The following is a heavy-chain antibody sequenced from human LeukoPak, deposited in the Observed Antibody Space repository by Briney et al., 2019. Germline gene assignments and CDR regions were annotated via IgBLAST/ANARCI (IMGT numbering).Heavy chain of an antibody. Sequence: GGSLRLSCAASGFTVSSNYMSWVRQAPGKGLEWVSVIYSGGSTYYADSVKGRFTISRDNSMNTLYLQMNSLRAEDTAVYYCARDPPVGYCGGDCYTDYWGQGTLVTVSS. CDR2: IYSGGST. V-gene: IGHV3-66*02. D-gene: IGHD2-21*02. CDR1: GFTVSSNY. CDR3: ARDPPVGYCGGDCYTDY. J-gene: IGHJ4*02.